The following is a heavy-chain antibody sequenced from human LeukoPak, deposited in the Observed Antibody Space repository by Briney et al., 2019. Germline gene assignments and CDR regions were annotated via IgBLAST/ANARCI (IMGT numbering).Heavy chain of an antibody. CDR2: TNTAGTIT. V-gene: IGHV3-74*01. CDR3: VREAMFDRSLDQ. CDR1: GFGFSTYS. D-gene: IGHD3-22*01. J-gene: IGHJ4*02. Sequence: PGGSLRLSCAASGFGFSTYSMNWVRQAPGKGLVWVARTNTAGTITTYADSVQGRFTMSRDNGQEKLFLQLTSLRVEDTAVYFCVREAMFDRSLDQWGQGTLVTVSS.